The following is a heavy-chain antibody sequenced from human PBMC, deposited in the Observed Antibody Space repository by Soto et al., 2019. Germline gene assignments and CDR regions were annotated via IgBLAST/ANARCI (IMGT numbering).Heavy chain of an antibody. Sequence: EVQLVESGGGLVQPAGSLKLSCAAAGFTFSGSAMRWVRQASGKGLEWVGRIRSKVNSYATAYAASVKGRFTISRDDSKNTAYLQMNSLKTEDTAVYYCTKFGYSSSPRGGYWGQGTLVTVSS. V-gene: IGHV3-73*01. J-gene: IGHJ4*02. CDR1: GFTFSGSA. D-gene: IGHD6-13*01. CDR3: TKFGYSSSPRGGY. CDR2: IRSKVNSYAT.